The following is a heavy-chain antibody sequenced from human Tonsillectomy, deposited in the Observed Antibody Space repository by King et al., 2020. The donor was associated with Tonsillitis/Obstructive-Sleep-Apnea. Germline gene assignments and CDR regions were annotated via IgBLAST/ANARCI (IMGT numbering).Heavy chain of an antibody. D-gene: IGHD6-19*01. Sequence: VQLVEPGGGLVQPGGSLRLSCAASGFTFTNYWMTWVRQAPGKGLEWVANIKQDGSEKYYVDSVKGRFTISRDNAKNSLYLQMNSLRAEDTAVYYCASDEAVTPHYWGQGTLVTVSS. J-gene: IGHJ4*02. V-gene: IGHV3-7*03. CDR1: GFTFTNYW. CDR3: ASDEAVTPHY. CDR2: IKQDGSEK.